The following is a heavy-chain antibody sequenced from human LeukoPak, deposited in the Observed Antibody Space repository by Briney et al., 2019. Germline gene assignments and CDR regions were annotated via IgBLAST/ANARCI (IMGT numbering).Heavy chain of an antibody. D-gene: IGHD5-18*01. CDR2: ITPIFGTA. CDR3: ARASSDDTAMATPFAY. CDR1: GCTFSNYA. Sequence: GSSVKISCKASGCTFSNYAINWVRQAPGQGLEWMGGITPIFGTANYVHKYKRRITITADKSTSTAYMELSRLRYEDTATYYCARASSDDTAMATPFAYWGRGTLVIVSS. V-gene: IGHV1-69*06. J-gene: IGHJ4*02.